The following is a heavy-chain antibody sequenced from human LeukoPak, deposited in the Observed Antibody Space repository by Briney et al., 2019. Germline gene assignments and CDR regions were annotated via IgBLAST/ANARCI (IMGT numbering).Heavy chain of an antibody. D-gene: IGHD3-3*01. J-gene: IGHJ5*02. CDR1: GGSFSGYY. CDR3: AGQTITIFGVVIWFDP. Sequence: PSETLSLTCAVYGGSFSGYYWSWIRQPPGKGLEWIGEINHSGSTNYNPSLKSRVTISVDTSKNQFSLKLSSVTAADTAVYYCAGQTITIFGVVIWFDPWGQGTLVTVSS. CDR2: INHSGST. V-gene: IGHV4-34*01.